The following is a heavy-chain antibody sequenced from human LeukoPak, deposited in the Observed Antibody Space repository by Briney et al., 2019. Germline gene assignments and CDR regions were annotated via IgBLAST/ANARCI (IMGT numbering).Heavy chain of an antibody. J-gene: IGHJ4*02. CDR3: AKEKGGTSGVDY. D-gene: IGHD4-23*01. Sequence: PGGSLRLSCAASGFTFSNAWMSWVHQAPGKGLEWVGRIKSKTDGGTTDYAAPVKGRFTISRDNSKNTLYLQMNSLRAGDTAVYYCAKEKGGTSGVDYWGQGTLVTVSS. CDR2: IKSKTDGGTT. V-gene: IGHV3-15*01. CDR1: GFTFSNAW.